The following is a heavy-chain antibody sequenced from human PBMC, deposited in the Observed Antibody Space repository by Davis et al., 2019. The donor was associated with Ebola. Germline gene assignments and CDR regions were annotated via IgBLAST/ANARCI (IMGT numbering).Heavy chain of an antibody. CDR3: ARVPVVPAASGVDY. J-gene: IGHJ4*02. CDR1: GGSISSYY. V-gene: IGHV4-59*01. Sequence: GSLRLSCTVSGGSISSYYWSWIRQPPGKGLEWIGYIYYSGSTNYNPSLKSRVTISVDTSKNQFSLKLSSVTAADTAVYYCARVPVVPAASGVDYWGQGTLVTVSS. D-gene: IGHD2-2*01. CDR2: IYYSGST.